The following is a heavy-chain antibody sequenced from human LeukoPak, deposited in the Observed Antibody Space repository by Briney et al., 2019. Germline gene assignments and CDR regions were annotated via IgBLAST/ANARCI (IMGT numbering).Heavy chain of an antibody. V-gene: IGHV3-53*01. CDR1: GFTFDDYA. Sequence: GGSLRLSCAASGFTFDDYAMSWFRQAPGKGLEWVSVIYSGGSTYYADSVKGRFTISRDNSKNTLYLQMNSLRAEDTAVYYCARDLGKTGGDYWGQGTLVTVSS. J-gene: IGHJ4*02. D-gene: IGHD2-15*01. CDR3: ARDLGKTGGDY. CDR2: IYSGGST.